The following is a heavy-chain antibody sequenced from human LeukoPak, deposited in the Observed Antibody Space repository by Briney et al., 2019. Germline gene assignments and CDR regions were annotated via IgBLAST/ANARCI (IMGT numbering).Heavy chain of an antibody. V-gene: IGHV4-61*01. CDR3: ARGVVVAASPDYFDY. Sequence: PSETLSLTCTVSGGSVSSGSYYCSWIRQPPGKGLEWIGYIYYSGSTNYNPSLKSRVTISVDTSKNQFSLKLSSVTAADTAVYYCARGVVVAASPDYFDYWGQGTLVTVSS. CDR2: IYYSGST. J-gene: IGHJ4*02. CDR1: GGSVSSGSYY. D-gene: IGHD2-15*01.